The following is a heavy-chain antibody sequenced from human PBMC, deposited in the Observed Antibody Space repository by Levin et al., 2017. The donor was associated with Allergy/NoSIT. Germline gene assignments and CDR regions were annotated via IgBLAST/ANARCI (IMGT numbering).Heavy chain of an antibody. CDR3: AKTYYYGSGSYYYYYMDV. Sequence: GGSLRLSCAASGFTFSSYGMHWVRQAPGKGLEWVAVISYDGSNKYYADSVKGRFTISRDNSKNTLYLQMNSLRAEDTAVYYCAKTYYYGSGSYYYYYMDVWGKGTTVTVSS. CDR2: ISYDGSNK. V-gene: IGHV3-30*18. J-gene: IGHJ6*03. CDR1: GFTFSSYG. D-gene: IGHD3-10*01.